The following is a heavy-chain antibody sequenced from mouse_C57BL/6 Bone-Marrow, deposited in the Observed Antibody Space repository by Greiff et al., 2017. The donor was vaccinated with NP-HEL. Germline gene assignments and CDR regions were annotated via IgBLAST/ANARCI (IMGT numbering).Heavy chain of an antibody. CDR2: IFPGSGST. J-gene: IGHJ4*01. CDR3: AREGGIYYGNFYAMDY. D-gene: IGHD2-1*01. CDR1: GYTFTDYY. V-gene: IGHV1-75*01. Sequence: QVQLQQSGPELVKPGASVKISCKASGYTFTDYYINWVKQRPGQGLEWIGWIFPGSGSTYYNEKFKGKATLTVDKSSSTAYMLLSSLTSEDSAVYFCAREGGIYYGNFYAMDYWGQGTSVTVSS.